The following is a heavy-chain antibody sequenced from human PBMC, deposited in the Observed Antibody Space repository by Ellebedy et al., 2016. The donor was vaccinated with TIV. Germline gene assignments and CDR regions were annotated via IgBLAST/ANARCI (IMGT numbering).Heavy chain of an antibody. D-gene: IGHD1-14*01. CDR1: GFTFDDYD. CDR2: INWEGDIT. V-gene: IGHV3-43*01. Sequence: PGGSLRLSCAASGFTFDDYDMHWVRQAPGKGLEWVSRINWEGDITYYAVTVKGRFTISRDNSKNSLFLQMNSLRTEDTALYYCAKDLGRAGLALDYWGRGTLVTVSA. CDR3: AKDLGRAGLALDY. J-gene: IGHJ4*02.